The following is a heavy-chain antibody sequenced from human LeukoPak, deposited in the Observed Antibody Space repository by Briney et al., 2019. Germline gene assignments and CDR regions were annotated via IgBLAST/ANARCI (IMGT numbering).Heavy chain of an antibody. D-gene: IGHD1-1*01. J-gene: IGHJ3*01. CDR2: IYPGNSDA. CDR1: AYSLTTHW. CDR3: ASDNWNDGHDAFDF. Sequence: GGSLKISCQVFAYSLTTHWIGWVRQMPGKGLEWMGIIYPGNSDAEYSPSFQGQVTISADKSINTAYLQWSSLEASDTAIYYCASDNWNDGHDAFDFWGQGTVVTVSS. V-gene: IGHV5-51*01.